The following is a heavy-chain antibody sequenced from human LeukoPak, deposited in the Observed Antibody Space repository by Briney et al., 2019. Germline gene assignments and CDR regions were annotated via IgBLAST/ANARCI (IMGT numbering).Heavy chain of an antibody. CDR2: IIPILGIA. CDR3: ARLREGYGDYDY. D-gene: IGHD4-17*01. Sequence: SVKVSCKASGGTFSSYAISWVRQAPGQGLEWMGRIIPILGIANYAQKFQGRVTITADKSTSTAYMELSSLRSEDTAVYYCARLREGYGDYDYWGQGTLVTVSS. V-gene: IGHV1-69*04. J-gene: IGHJ4*02. CDR1: GGTFSSYA.